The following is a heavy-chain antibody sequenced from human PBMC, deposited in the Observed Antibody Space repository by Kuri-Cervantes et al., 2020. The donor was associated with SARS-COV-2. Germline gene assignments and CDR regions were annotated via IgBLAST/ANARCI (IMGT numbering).Heavy chain of an antibody. CDR1: GGSISSYY. Sequence: ESLKISCTVSGGSISSYYWSWIRQPAGKGLEWIGRIYTSGSTNYNPSLKSRVTISVDTSKNQFSLKLSSVTAADTAVYYCARGRITMVRGVTKSNWFDPWGQGTLVTVSS. D-gene: IGHD3-10*01. CDR2: IYTSGST. J-gene: IGHJ5*02. CDR3: ARGRITMVRGVTKSNWFDP. V-gene: IGHV4-4*07.